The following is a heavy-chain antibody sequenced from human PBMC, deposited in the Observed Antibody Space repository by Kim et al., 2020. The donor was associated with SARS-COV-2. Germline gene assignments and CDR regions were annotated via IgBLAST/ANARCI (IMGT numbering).Heavy chain of an antibody. CDR1: GGTFSSYA. D-gene: IGHD3-22*01. CDR3: AYYDSSSYYDYYCYYIDV. J-gene: IGHJ6*03. CDR2: IIPIFGIA. Sequence: SVKVSCKASGGTFSSYAISWVRQAPGQGLEWMGRIIPIFGIANYAQKFQGRVTITADKSTSTAYMELSSLRSEDTAVYYCAYYDSSSYYDYYCYYIDVWGKGTTVTVSS. V-gene: IGHV1-69*04.